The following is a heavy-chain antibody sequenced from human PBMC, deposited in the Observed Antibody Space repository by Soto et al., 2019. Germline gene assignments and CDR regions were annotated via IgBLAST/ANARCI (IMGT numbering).Heavy chain of an antibody. CDR3: AKNLNNARRYFDY. J-gene: IGHJ4*02. CDR2: INPNSGGT. Sequence: XSVKFSCKASVYTFTCYYMPWVRQAPGQGLEWMGWINPNSGGTNYAQKFQGRVTMTRDTSISTAYMELSRLRSDDTAVYYCAKNLNNARRYFDYWGQGTLVTVSS. D-gene: IGHD2-2*01. CDR1: VYTFTCYY. V-gene: IGHV1-2*02.